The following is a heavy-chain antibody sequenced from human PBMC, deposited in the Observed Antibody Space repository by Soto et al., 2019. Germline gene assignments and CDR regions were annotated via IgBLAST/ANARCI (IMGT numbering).Heavy chain of an antibody. V-gene: IGHV3-64D*08. CDR3: AKDSSYAVTYGA. Sequence: EVQLVESGGGLVKPGGSLRLSCSASGFTFSNHAMHWVRQAPGKGLEYVSAISGNGGDTHYADSVKSRFTISRDNSKNTLYLQMSSLTTEDTAVYYCAKDSSYAVTYGAWGQGTLVTVSS. CDR2: ISGNGGDT. J-gene: IGHJ5*02. D-gene: IGHD4-17*01. CDR1: GFTFSNHA.